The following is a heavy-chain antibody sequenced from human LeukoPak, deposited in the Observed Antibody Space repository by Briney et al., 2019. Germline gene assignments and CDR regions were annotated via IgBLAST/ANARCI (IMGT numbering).Heavy chain of an antibody. D-gene: IGHD3/OR15-3a*01. CDR2: IYPGDSDT. J-gene: IGHJ5*02. CDR1: GYSFTSYW. V-gene: IGHV5-51*01. Sequence: GESLKISCKGSGYSFTSYWIGWVRQMPGKGLEWMGIIYPGDSDTRYSPSFQGQVTISADKSISTAYLQRSNLKASDTAMYYCARRLPGLAAGGNWFDPWGQGTLVTVSS. CDR3: ARRLPGLAAGGNWFDP.